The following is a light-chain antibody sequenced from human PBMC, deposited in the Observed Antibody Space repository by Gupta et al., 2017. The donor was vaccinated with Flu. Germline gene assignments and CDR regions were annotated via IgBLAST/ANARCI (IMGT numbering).Light chain of an antibody. CDR3: QVSDHSSDHAVL. V-gene: IGLV3-21*03. CDR1: NNGTKA. J-gene: IGLJ2*01. Sequence: KKTRIGCWGSNNGTKAVHWYQQKPGQAPALVFYDDKGRPSGIPERFAGSNAENTATATTTGVEVGDEADVYCQVSDHSSDHAVLFGGGTKLTVL. CDR2: DDK.